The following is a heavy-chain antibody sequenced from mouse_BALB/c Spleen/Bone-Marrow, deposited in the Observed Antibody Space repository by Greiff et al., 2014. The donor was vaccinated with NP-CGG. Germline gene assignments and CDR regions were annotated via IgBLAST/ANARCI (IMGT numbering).Heavy chain of an antibody. D-gene: IGHD2-3*01. CDR1: GYTFSGYW. CDR2: ILPGSTST. CDR3: ARDGYSSLAMDY. V-gene: IGHV1-9*01. J-gene: IGHJ4*01. Sequence: QVHVKQSGAELMKPGASVKISCKTTGYTFSGYWLEWVKQRPGHGLEWIGEILPGSTSTNYNEKFKDKATFTADTSSNTAYMQLSSLTSEDSAVYYCARDGYSSLAMDYWGQGTSVTVSS.